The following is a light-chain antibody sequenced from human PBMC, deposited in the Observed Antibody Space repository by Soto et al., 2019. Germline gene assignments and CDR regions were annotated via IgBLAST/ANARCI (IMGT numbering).Light chain of an antibody. J-gene: IGLJ2*01. CDR1: SSNIGKNY. V-gene: IGLV1-51*01. CDR2: DND. Sequence: QSVLTQPPSVSAAPGQTVTISCSGSSSNIGKNYVFWYQQFPGTAPKLLIYDNDKRPSGIPDRFFGSKSGTSATLGITGLQTGDEADYYCGTWDSSLSVVFGGGTKVTVL. CDR3: GTWDSSLSVV.